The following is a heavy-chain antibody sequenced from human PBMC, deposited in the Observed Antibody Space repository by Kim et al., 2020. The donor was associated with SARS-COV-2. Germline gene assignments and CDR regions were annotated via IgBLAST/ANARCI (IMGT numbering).Heavy chain of an antibody. Sequence: KSRVTISVDTSKNQFSRKLSSVTAADTAVYYCARGRVDTAMVNTYYFDYWGQGTLVTVSS. J-gene: IGHJ4*02. V-gene: IGHV4-34*01. D-gene: IGHD5-18*01. CDR3: ARGRVDTAMVNTYYFDY.